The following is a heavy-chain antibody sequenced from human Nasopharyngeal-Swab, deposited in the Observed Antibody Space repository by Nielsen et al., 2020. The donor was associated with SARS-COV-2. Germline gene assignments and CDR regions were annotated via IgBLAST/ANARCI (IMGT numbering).Heavy chain of an antibody. V-gene: IGHV3-21*01. CDR2: ISSRSNYI. J-gene: IGHJ4*02. Sequence: WIRQPPGKGLEWVSSISSRSNYIDYADSVKGRFTVSRDNAKNSLHLQMNSLTADDTAVYYCARGQGWSCPSDLWGQGTLVTVSS. CDR3: ARGQGWSCPSDL. D-gene: IGHD2-15*01.